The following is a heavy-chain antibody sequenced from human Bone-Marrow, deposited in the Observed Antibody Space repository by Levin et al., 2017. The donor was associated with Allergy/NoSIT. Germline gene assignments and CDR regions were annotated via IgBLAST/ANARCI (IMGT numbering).Heavy chain of an antibody. D-gene: IGHD5-18*01. V-gene: IGHV3-49*03. CDR3: TRDRRGYRYSYLYYHNGMDV. Sequence: GGSLRLSCTASGFRIGDYGMSWFRQAPGKGLDWVSSIRDKAYGGAAEYAASVKGRFTILRDDDKNIAYLQMNSLKTDDTAVYYCTRDRRGYRYSYLYYHNGMDVWGQGTTVTVSS. CDR1: GFRIGDYG. J-gene: IGHJ6*02. CDR2: IRDKAYGGAA.